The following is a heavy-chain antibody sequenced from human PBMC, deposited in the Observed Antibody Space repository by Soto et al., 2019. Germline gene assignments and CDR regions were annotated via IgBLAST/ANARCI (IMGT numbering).Heavy chain of an antibody. V-gene: IGHV3-9*01. CDR1: GFKFDDFA. Sequence: GGSLRLSCTASGFKFDDFAMHWVRQVPGKGLEWVSGISWNSGFVAYADSVRGRFTISRDNARDSVSLEMNSLRSDDTALYFCAKDMSNSGWSLHFHDWGQGTLVTVS. CDR2: ISWNSGFV. J-gene: IGHJ1*01. CDR3: AKDMSNSGWSLHFHD. D-gene: IGHD6-19*01.